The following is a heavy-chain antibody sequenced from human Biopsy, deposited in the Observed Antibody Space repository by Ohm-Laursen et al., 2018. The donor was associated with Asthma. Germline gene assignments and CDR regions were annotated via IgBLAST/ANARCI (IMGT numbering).Heavy chain of an antibody. CDR3: AKDERLYYGSDSKYMQPAPLGD. CDR1: GFTFGAFW. Sequence: SLRLSCAASGFTFGAFWMSWGRQTPGKGLEWVATITGDGSQKFYVDSVTGRFTISRDNSKNSLHLQMNSLRAEDTAVYYCAKDERLYYGSDSKYMQPAPLGDWGQGTLVIVSA. V-gene: IGHV3-7*01. D-gene: IGHD3-10*01. CDR2: ITGDGSQK. J-gene: IGHJ4*02.